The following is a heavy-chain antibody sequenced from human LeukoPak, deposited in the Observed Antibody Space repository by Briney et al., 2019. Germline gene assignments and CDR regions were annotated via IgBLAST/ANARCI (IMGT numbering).Heavy chain of an antibody. Sequence: SGPTLVKPTQTLTLTCTFSGFSLSTSGVGVGWIRQPPGKALECLALIYWDDDKRYSPSLKSRLTITKDTSKNQVVLTMTNMDPVDTATYYCAHRPTGIKPYYYDSSGEPGFDYWGQGTLVTVSS. J-gene: IGHJ4*02. D-gene: IGHD3-22*01. CDR1: GFSLSTSGVG. CDR2: IYWDDDK. V-gene: IGHV2-5*02. CDR3: AHRPTGIKPYYYDSSGEPGFDY.